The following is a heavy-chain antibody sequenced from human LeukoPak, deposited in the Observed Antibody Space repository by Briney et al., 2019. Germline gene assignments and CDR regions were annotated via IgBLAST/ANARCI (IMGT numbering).Heavy chain of an antibody. V-gene: IGHV3-23*01. CDR2: ISGSGGST. D-gene: IGHD3-22*01. J-gene: IGHJ3*02. Sequence: GGSLRLSCAASGFTFSSYAMSWVRQAPGKGLEWVSAISGSGGSTYYADSVKGRFTISRDNSKNTLYLQMNSLRAEDTAVYYCAKEKTYYYDSSGSPVGDAFDIWGQGTMVTVSS. CDR1: GFTFSSYA. CDR3: AKEKTYYYDSSGSPVGDAFDI.